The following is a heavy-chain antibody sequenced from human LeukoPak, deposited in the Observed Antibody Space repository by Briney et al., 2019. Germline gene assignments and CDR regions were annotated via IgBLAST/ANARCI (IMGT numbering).Heavy chain of an antibody. D-gene: IGHD6-19*01. Sequence: PGGSLRLSCAASGFTLRSYWMHWVRQAPGKGLVWVSPINPDGTVTTYADSVKGRFTICRDNAKNTLYLQMNSLRVEDTAVYYCVRDSPSGFFDLWGRGTLVTVSS. V-gene: IGHV3-74*01. J-gene: IGHJ2*01. CDR1: GFTLRSYW. CDR3: VRDSPSGFFDL. CDR2: INPDGTVT.